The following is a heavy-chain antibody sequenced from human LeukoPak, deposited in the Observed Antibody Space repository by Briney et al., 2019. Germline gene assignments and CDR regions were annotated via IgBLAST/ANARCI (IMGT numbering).Heavy chain of an antibody. CDR3: AKGTLMVRGVDYYFDY. D-gene: IGHD3-10*01. J-gene: IGHJ4*02. CDR2: ISGSGGST. CDR1: GFTFSSYA. V-gene: IGHV3-23*01. Sequence: GGSLRLSCVASGFTFSSYAMSWVRQAPGKGLEWVSAISGSGGSTYYADSVKGRFTISRDNSKNTLYLQMNSLRAEDTAVYYCAKGTLMVRGVDYYFDYWGQGTLVTVSS.